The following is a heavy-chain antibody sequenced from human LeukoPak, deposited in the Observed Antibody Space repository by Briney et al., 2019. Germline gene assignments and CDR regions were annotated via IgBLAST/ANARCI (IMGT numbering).Heavy chain of an antibody. CDR2: IYYSGST. Sequence: PSETLSLTCTVSGGSISSYYWSWIRQPPGKGLEWIGYIYYSGSTNYNPSLKSRVTISVDTSKNQFSLKLSSVTAADTAVYYCARVIGYDYYYYYYYYMDVWGQGTLVTVSS. CDR3: ARVIGYDYYYYYYYYMDV. V-gene: IGHV4-59*01. CDR1: GGSISSYY. D-gene: IGHD5-12*01. J-gene: IGHJ6*03.